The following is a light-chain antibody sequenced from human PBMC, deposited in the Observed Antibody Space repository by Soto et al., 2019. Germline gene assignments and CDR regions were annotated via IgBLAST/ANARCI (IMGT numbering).Light chain of an antibody. CDR3: QQYNNWPPWT. Sequence: EVVMTQSPATLSVSPGEGATFSCRASQSVSTNLAWYQQRPGQAPRLLIYGASTRATGIPARFSGSGSGTEFTLTISSLQSEDFAVYYCQQYNNWPPWTLGQGTKVEI. V-gene: IGKV3-15*01. J-gene: IGKJ1*01. CDR2: GAS. CDR1: QSVSTN.